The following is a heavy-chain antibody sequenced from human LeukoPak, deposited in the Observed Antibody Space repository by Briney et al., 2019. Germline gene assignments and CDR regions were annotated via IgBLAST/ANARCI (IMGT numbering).Heavy chain of an antibody. CDR2: IKQEGSEM. V-gene: IGHV3-7*01. CDR3: ASSYFDNSLHAYDI. Sequence: GGSLRLSCTASGFSFRSYRMDCVRQAPGEGLEWGANIKQEGSEMYYVDSVKGRFTISRDNTKNSFFLHMSSLRAEDTAVYFCASSYFDNSLHAYDIWGQGTVVTVSS. CDR1: GFSFRSYR. J-gene: IGHJ3*02. D-gene: IGHD3-22*01.